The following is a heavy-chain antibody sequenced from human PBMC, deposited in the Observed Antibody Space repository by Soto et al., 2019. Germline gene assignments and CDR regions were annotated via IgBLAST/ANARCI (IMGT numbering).Heavy chain of an antibody. CDR2: INTDGSTT. D-gene: IGHD2-15*01. CDR1: EFTFNNSW. V-gene: IGHV3-74*01. J-gene: IGHJ6*02. Sequence: EVQLVESGGGLVQPGGSLRLSCAASEFTFNNSWRHWVRQVPGKGLEWVSRINTDGSTTNYADSVMGRFTISRDNADNTVYLQINSLRADDTAVYYFARAIDLKYGLDVWGQAATVTVSS. CDR3: ARAIDLKYGLDV.